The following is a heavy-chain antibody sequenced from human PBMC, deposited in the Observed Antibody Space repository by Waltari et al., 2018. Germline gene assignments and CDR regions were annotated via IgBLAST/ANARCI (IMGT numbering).Heavy chain of an antibody. CDR3: ARGVSWVRGVMGWFDP. Sequence: QVQLQESGPGLVKPSETLSLTCTVSGGSISRYYWCWLRPPPGKGLEWIGYIYYSGSTNYNPSLKSRVTISVDTSKNQFSLKLSSVTAADTAVYYCARGVSWVRGVMGWFDPWGQGTLVTVSS. V-gene: IGHV4-59*01. J-gene: IGHJ5*02. D-gene: IGHD3-10*01. CDR2: IYYSGST. CDR1: GGSISRYY.